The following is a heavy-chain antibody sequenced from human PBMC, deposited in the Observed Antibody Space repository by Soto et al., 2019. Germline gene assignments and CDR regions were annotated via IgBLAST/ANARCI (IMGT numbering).Heavy chain of an antibody. V-gene: IGHV3-30*18. Sequence: QVQLVESGGGVVQPGRSLRLSCAASGFSFINYGMDWVRQAPGKGLEWVAVISYDGSKKYYADSVKGRFTISRDNSKNMLYLQMNSLRAEDTALYYCAKEGDIKYCSGGSCYSDEGSYFDSWGQGTLVSVSS. CDR3: AKEGDIKYCSGGSCYSDEGSYFDS. J-gene: IGHJ4*02. CDR2: ISYDGSKK. D-gene: IGHD2-15*01. CDR1: GFSFINYG.